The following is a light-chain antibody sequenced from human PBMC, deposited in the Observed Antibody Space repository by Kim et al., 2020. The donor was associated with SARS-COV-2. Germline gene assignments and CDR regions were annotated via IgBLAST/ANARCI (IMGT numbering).Light chain of an antibody. Sequence: ASVGDSVTITCRASQSVYTWLAWYQQNPGKTPNLLIYKASYLQNGAPSRFSGSGSGTECTLTINSLQPDDFATYYCQQYNAYPWTFGQGTKVDIK. CDR1: QSVYTW. CDR3: QQYNAYPWT. CDR2: KAS. J-gene: IGKJ1*01. V-gene: IGKV1-5*03.